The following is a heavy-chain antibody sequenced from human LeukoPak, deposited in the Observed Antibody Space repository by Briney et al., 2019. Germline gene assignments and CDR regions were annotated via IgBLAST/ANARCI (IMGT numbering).Heavy chain of an antibody. CDR2: INPNSGGT. Sequence: ASVKVSCKASGYTFTGYYMHWVRQAPGQGLEWMGWINPNSGGTSYAQKFQGRVTMTRDTSISTAYMELSRLRSDDTAVYYCARVTDDYGDYYYGMDVWGQGTTVTVSS. CDR3: ARVTDDYGDYYYGMDV. J-gene: IGHJ6*02. D-gene: IGHD4-17*01. CDR1: GYTFTGYY. V-gene: IGHV1-2*02.